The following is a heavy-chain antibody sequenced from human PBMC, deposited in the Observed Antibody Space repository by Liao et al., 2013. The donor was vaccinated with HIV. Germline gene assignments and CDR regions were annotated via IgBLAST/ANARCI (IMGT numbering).Heavy chain of an antibody. D-gene: IGHD2-2*01. Sequence: QVQLQESGPGLVKPSETLSLTCTVSGGSISSSSYYWGWIRQPPGKGLEWIGSIYYSGSTYYNPSLKSRVTISVDTSKNQFSLKLSSVTAADTAVYYCARDIVGYCSSTSCYYYMDVWARDHGHRLL. CDR1: GGSISSSSYY. V-gene: IGHV4-39*07. CDR2: IYYSGST. J-gene: IGHJ6*03. CDR3: ARDIVGYCSSTSCYYYMDV.